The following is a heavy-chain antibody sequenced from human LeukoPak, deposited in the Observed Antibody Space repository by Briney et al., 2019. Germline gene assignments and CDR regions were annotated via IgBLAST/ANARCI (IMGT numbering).Heavy chain of an antibody. Sequence: SETLTLTCTVSGGSISSYYWSWNRQPPGKGLEWIGYIYYSGSTNYNPSLKSRVTISVDTSKNQFSLKLSSVTAADTAVYYCARVGYNYGIYYFDYWGQGTLVTVSS. CDR2: IYYSGST. V-gene: IGHV4-59*01. J-gene: IGHJ4*02. D-gene: IGHD5-18*01. CDR3: ARVGYNYGIYYFDY. CDR1: GGSISSYY.